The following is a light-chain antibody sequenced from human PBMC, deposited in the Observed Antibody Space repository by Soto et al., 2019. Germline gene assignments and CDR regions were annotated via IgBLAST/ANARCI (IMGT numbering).Light chain of an antibody. V-gene: IGKV3-15*01. Sequence: EIVMTQSPATLSVSPGERATLSCRASQSVSSNLAWYQQKPGQAPRLLIYGASTRATGIPARFSGSGSGTELTLTISSLQSEDFAVYYCQQYINWLIFTFGPGTKVDIK. CDR2: GAS. CDR3: QQYINWLIFT. J-gene: IGKJ3*01. CDR1: QSVSSN.